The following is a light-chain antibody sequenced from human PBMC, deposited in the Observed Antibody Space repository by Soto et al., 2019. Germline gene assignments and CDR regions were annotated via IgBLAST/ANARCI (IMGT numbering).Light chain of an antibody. Sequence: DIQMTQSPASLSASVGDRVTITCQASQDISNSLNWYQQKPGKAPKLLINDASNLETGVPSRFSGSGSGTDFTFTINSLQPEDIATYYCQRFDNLPISFGPGTKVDIK. V-gene: IGKV1-33*01. J-gene: IGKJ3*01. CDR2: DAS. CDR3: QRFDNLPIS. CDR1: QDISNS.